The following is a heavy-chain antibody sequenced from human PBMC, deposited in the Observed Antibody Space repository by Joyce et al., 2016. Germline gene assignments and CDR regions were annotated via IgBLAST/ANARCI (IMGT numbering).Heavy chain of an antibody. Sequence: VQLVQSGAEVKKPGSSVKVSCKASGDSFRTYAITWVRQAPGQGLEWMGGIIPFLGTADYAQKFQGRVTITADESTSTAYMELSGLIFDDTAVYYCATDWPGQVWLPGYWGQGTLVTVSS. V-gene: IGHV1-69*11. CDR2: IIPFLGTA. CDR3: ATDWPGQVWLPGY. J-gene: IGHJ4*02. CDR1: GDSFRTYA. D-gene: IGHD5-12*01.